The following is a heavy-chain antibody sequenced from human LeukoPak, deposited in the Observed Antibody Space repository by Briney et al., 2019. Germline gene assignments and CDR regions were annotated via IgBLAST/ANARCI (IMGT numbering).Heavy chain of an antibody. V-gene: IGHV3-7*02. CDR2: IKQDGSQR. CDR1: GSTCSDYW. CDR3: ARRGGSSSRRSPIDY. D-gene: IGHD6-6*01. Sequence: PGGSLRLSCTASGSTCSDYWMTWVRQAPGKGPEWVANIKQDGSQRYYVDSVRGRFTISRDNAKNSLFLQMNGLRAEDTAVYYCARRGGSSSRRSPIDYWGQGTLVTVSS. J-gene: IGHJ4*02.